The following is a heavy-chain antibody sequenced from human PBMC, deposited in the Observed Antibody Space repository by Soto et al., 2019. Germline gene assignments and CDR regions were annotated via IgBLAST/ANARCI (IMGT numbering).Heavy chain of an antibody. CDR3: AGTAAADRTYYFDY. Sequence: SETLSLTCAVYGGSFSGYYWSWIRQPPGKGLEWIGEINHSGSTNYNPSLKSRVTISVDTSKNQFSLKLSSVTAADTAVYYCAGTAAADRTYYFDYWGQGTLVTVSS. J-gene: IGHJ4*02. CDR1: GGSFSGYY. D-gene: IGHD6-13*01. CDR2: INHSGST. V-gene: IGHV4-34*01.